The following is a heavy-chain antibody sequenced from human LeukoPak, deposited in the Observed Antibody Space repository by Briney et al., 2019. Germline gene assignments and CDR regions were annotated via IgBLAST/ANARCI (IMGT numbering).Heavy chain of an antibody. V-gene: IGHV4-4*07. Sequence: ASETLSLTCAVYGGSFSGYYWSWIRQPAGKGLEWIGRIYTSGSTNYNPSLKSRVTMSVDTSKNQFSLKLSSVTAADTAVYYCARDLGDFWSGYDPHNWFDPWGQGTLVTVSS. D-gene: IGHD3-3*01. CDR1: GGSFSGYY. J-gene: IGHJ5*02. CDR2: IYTSGST. CDR3: ARDLGDFWSGYDPHNWFDP.